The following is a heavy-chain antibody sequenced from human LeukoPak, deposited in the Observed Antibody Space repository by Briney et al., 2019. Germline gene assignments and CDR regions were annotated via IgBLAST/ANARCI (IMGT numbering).Heavy chain of an antibody. CDR2: IYHSGST. V-gene: IGHV4-4*02. CDR1: GGSISSSSGNC. Sequence: SETLSLACAVSGGSISSSSGNCWTWVRQPPGKGLEWIGEIYHSGSTNYNPSLKSRVTMLLDKSKNQFSLKLSSVTAADTAVYYCARNGGNSDFDYWGQGTLVTVSS. J-gene: IGHJ4*02. D-gene: IGHD4-23*01. CDR3: ARNGGNSDFDY.